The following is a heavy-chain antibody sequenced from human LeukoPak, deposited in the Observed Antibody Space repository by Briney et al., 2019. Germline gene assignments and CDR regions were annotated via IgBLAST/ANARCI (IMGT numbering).Heavy chain of an antibody. J-gene: IGHJ6*02. Sequence: GGSLRLSCAASGFTFSSYVMSWVRQAPGKGLEWVSAIGTAGDTYYPGSVKGRFTISRENAKNSLYLQMNSLRAGDTAVYYCARAPSGYSYGPHYGMDVWGQGTTVTVSS. CDR2: IGTAGDT. CDR3: ARAPSGYSYGPHYGMDV. CDR1: GFTFSSYV. D-gene: IGHD5-18*01. V-gene: IGHV3-13*01.